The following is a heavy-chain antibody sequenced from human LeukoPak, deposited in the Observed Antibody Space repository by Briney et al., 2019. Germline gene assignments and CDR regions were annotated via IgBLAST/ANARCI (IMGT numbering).Heavy chain of an antibody. V-gene: IGHV4-34*01. D-gene: IGHD6-19*01. J-gene: IGHJ1*01. CDR3: ARVSVGQWLVPRYFQH. Sequence: SETLSLTCAVYGGSFSGYYWSWIRQPPGKGLEWIGEINHSGSTNYNPSLKSRVTISVDTSKNQFSLKLSSVTAADTAVYYCARVSVGQWLVPRYFQHWGQGTLVTVSS. CDR1: GGSFSGYY. CDR2: INHSGST.